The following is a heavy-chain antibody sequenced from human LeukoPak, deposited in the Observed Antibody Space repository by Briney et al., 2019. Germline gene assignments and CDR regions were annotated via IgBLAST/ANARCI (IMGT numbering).Heavy chain of an antibody. D-gene: IGHD1-1*01. J-gene: IGHJ4*02. V-gene: IGHV3-23*01. CDR3: ANEVRPNDY. CDR1: GSTFSSYA. Sequence: GGSLRLSCAASGSTFSSYAMSWVRQAPGKGLEWVSGIGISGVTTYYADSVKGRFTISRDNSKNTLYLEMSSLRVEDTALYYCANEVRPNDYWGQGTLVTVSS. CDR2: IGISGVTT.